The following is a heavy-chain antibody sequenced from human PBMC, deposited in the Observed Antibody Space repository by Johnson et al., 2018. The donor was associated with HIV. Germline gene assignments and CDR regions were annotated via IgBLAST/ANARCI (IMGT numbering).Heavy chain of an antibody. D-gene: IGHD2-8*01. CDR2: ISSSGSTI. J-gene: IGHJ3*02. V-gene: IGHV3-11*04. Sequence: QVQLVESGGGLVQPGGSLRLSCAASGFSFSDHYMSWIRQAPGKGLEWVSYISSSGSTIYYADSVKGRFTISRDNAKRSLYLQMSSLRAEDTAVYYCARDRGYCTNGVCYYDAFDIWGQGTMVTVSA. CDR1: GFSFSDHY. CDR3: ARDRGYCTNGVCYYDAFDI.